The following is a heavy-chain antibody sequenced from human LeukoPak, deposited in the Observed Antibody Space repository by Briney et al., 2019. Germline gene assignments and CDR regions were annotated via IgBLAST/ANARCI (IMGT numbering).Heavy chain of an antibody. CDR2: ISGNGGIT. V-gene: IGHV3-23*01. Sequence: PGGSLGLSCAASGFTFSSYTMNWVRHTPGKGLEWVSSISGNGGITYYADSVKGRFTISRDNSKNTMYLQMNSLRAEDTAIYYCAKRYYYHGGGPYHFDYWGQGALVTVSS. J-gene: IGHJ4*02. CDR3: AKRYYYHGGGPYHFDY. CDR1: GFTFSSYT. D-gene: IGHD3-22*01.